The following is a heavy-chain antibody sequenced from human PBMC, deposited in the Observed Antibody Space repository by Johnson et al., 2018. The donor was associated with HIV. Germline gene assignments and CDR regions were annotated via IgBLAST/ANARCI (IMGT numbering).Heavy chain of an antibody. CDR2: ISYHGSNK. Sequence: QVQLVESGGGVVQPGRSLRLSCAASGFTFSTYGMHWVRQAPGKGLEWVAVISYHGSNKYYADSVKGRFTISRDNSKNTLYLQMNSLRAEDTAVYYWATFDAFDIWGQGTMVTVSS. CDR3: ATFDAFDI. J-gene: IGHJ3*02. CDR1: GFTFSTYG. V-gene: IGHV3-33*05.